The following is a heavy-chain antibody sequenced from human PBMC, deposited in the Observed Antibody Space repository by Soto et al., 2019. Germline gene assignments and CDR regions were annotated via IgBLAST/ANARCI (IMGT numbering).Heavy chain of an antibody. CDR3: AKDLPGGWSAEYFQH. Sequence: PGGSLRLSCAASGFTFSNYAMSWVRQAPGKGLEWVSTISGSGGSTYYADSVKGRFTISRDNSRNTLFLQMNSLRAEDTAFYYCAKDLPGGWSAEYFQHWGQGTLVTVSS. CDR2: ISGSGGST. D-gene: IGHD6-19*01. J-gene: IGHJ1*01. CDR1: GFTFSNYA. V-gene: IGHV3-23*01.